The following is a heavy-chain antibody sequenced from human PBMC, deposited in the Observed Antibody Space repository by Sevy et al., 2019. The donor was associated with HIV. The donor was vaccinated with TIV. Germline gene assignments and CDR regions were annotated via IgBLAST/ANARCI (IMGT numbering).Heavy chain of an antibody. CDR1: GFTGSDTF. CDR2: IYTGGNT. Sequence: GGSLRLSCEASGFTGSDTFMNWVRQAPGKGLEWVAIIYTGGNTYYADSVKGRFTISRNNSRTTVFLQMNNLRAEDTAVYYCARGDVYMDVWGKGTTVTVSS. J-gene: IGHJ6*03. CDR3: ARGDVYMDV. V-gene: IGHV3-53*01.